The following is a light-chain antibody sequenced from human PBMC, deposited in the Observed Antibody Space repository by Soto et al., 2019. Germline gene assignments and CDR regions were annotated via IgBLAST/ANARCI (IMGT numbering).Light chain of an antibody. CDR1: QTILYSSNNKNQ. CDR3: QQYYSPPYT. Sequence: DIVMTQSPDSLAVSLGERATINCKSSQTILYSSNNKNQLAWYQQKPGQPPKLLFYWASTRESGVPDRFSGSESGTDLTLTISRLQAEDVAVYYCQQYYSPPYTFGQGTKLEI. CDR2: WAS. V-gene: IGKV4-1*01. J-gene: IGKJ2*01.